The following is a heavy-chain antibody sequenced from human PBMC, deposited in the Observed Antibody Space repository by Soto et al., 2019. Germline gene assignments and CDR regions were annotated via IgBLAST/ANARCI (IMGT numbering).Heavy chain of an antibody. CDR1: GFTVSSNY. D-gene: IGHD4-17*01. CDR2: LYSGGST. CDR3: ARDRGDYGDYFDY. J-gene: IGHJ4*02. V-gene: IGHV3-66*01. Sequence: GGSLRLSCAASGFTVSSNYMSWVRQAPGKGLEWVSVLYSGGSTYYADSVKGRFTISRDNSKNTLYLQMNSLRAEDTAVFYCARDRGDYGDYFDYWGQGTLVTVSS.